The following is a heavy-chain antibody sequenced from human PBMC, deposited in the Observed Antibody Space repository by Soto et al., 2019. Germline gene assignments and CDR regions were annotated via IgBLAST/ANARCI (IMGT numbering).Heavy chain of an antibody. V-gene: IGHV4-59*08. Sequence: PSETLSLTSTVSGGSIHSSYWRWIRQPPGKGLEWYGSMYKTGSTVYNPSLKGRVTISVDTSKNQFYLKLSSVTAADTAVYYCAGTYYYDSSGYYQIAEYFEHWGQGTLVTVSS. D-gene: IGHD3-22*01. CDR1: GGSIHSSY. CDR3: AGTYYYDSSGYYQIAEYFEH. J-gene: IGHJ1*01. CDR2: MYKTGST.